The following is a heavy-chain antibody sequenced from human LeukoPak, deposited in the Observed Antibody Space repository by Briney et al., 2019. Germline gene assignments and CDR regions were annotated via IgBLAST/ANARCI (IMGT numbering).Heavy chain of an antibody. D-gene: IGHD3-16*02. CDR3: ARTYYDYVWGSYRYTMFDY. CDR1: GVSFSGYD. CDR2: INHSGTT. J-gene: IGHJ4*02. V-gene: IGHV4-34*01. Sequence: SETLSLTCTVYGVSFSGYDWSWIRQPPGKGLEWMGEINHSGTTNYNPSLKSRVTISLDTSKNQFSLRLSYVTVAETAVSFCARTYYDYVWGSYRYTMFDYWGQGTLVTVSS.